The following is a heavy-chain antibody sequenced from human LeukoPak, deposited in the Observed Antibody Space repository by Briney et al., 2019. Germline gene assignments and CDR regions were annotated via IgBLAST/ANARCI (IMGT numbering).Heavy chain of an antibody. CDR2: INPSGGTT. CDR3: ATDPPGYSGYDYSVGG. D-gene: IGHD5-12*01. V-gene: IGHV1-46*01. Sequence: ASVKVSCKASGYTFSSYYLHWVRQAPGQGLEWMGVINPSGGTTTYAQKFQGRVTMTRDTSTSTVYMEVSSLRSEDTAVYYCATDPPGYSGYDYSVGGWGQGTLVTVSS. J-gene: IGHJ4*02. CDR1: GYTFSSYY.